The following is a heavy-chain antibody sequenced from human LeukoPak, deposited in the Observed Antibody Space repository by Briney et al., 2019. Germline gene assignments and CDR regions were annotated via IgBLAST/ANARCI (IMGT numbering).Heavy chain of an antibody. CDR2: IWYDGSNK. V-gene: IGHV3-33*01. CDR1: GFTFSSYG. Sequence: GGSLRLSCAASGFTFSSYGMHWVRQAPGKGLEWVAVIWYDGSNKYYADSVKGRFTISRDNSKNTLYLQMNSLRAEDTAVYYCARAILHLNTVTNEAGYYYYGMDVWGQGTTVTVSS. J-gene: IGHJ6*02. D-gene: IGHD4-17*01. CDR3: ARAILHLNTVTNEAGYYYYGMDV.